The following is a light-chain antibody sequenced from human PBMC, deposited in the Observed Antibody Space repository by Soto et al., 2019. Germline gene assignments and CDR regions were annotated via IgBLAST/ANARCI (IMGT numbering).Light chain of an antibody. CDR2: GAS. J-gene: IGKJ4*01. CDR1: QSVSSN. Sequence: EIVMTQSPATLSVSPGERATLSCRASQSVSSNLAWYQQKPGQAPRLLIYGASTRATGIPARFSGSGSGTEFTLTISSLQSADFAVNYCQQYNNWPALTFGGGTKVEIK. V-gene: IGKV3-15*01. CDR3: QQYNNWPALT.